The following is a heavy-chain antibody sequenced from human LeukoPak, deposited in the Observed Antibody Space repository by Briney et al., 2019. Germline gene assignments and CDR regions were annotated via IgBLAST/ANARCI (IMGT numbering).Heavy chain of an antibody. CDR2: ISWNSGSI. J-gene: IGHJ4*02. Sequence: GGSLRLSCAASGFTFDDYAMHWVRQAPGKGLEWVSGISWNSGSIGYADSVKGRFTISRDNAKNSLYLQMNSLRAEDTAVYYCARDEAAALDYWGQGTLVTVSS. D-gene: IGHD2-2*01. V-gene: IGHV3-9*01. CDR1: GFTFDDYA. CDR3: ARDEAAALDY.